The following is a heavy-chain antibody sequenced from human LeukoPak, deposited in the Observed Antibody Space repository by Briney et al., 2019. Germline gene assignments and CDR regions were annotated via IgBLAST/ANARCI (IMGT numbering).Heavy chain of an antibody. CDR1: GYSFTIHY. Sequence: ASVKVSCKASGYSFTIHYMHWVPQAPGQRLEWMVLINPSGSSTLYAEKFQGRVTMTRDMSTTTDYMELSSLRSEETAVYYCARDNSVGDIAWWLDPWGQGTLVTVSS. CDR3: ARDNSVGDIAWWLDP. D-gene: IGHD3-16*02. J-gene: IGHJ5*02. V-gene: IGHV1-46*01. CDR2: INPSGSST.